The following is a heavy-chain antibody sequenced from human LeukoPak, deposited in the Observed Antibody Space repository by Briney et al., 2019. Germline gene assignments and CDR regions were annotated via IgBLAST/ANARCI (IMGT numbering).Heavy chain of an antibody. CDR1: GFTVSSNY. D-gene: IGHD3-10*01. V-gene: IGHV3-66*01. CDR3: ARGDYYGSGSYYNVAFDI. J-gene: IGHJ3*02. Sequence: GGSLRLSCAASGFTVSSNYMSWVRQAPGKGLEWVSVIYSGGSTYYADSVKGRFTISRDNSKNTLYLQMNSLRAEDTAVYYCARGDYYGSGSYYNVAFDIWGQGTMVTVSS. CDR2: IYSGGST.